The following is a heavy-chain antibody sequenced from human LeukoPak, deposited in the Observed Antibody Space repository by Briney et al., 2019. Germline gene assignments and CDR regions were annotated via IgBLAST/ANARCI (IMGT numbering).Heavy chain of an antibody. J-gene: IGHJ3*02. V-gene: IGHV4-59*01. Sequence: SETLSLTCTVSGGSISSYYWSWIRQPPGKGLEWIGYIYYSGSTNYNPSLKSRVTISVDTSKNQFSVKLSSVTAADTAVYYCARAEYSYGLGRDAFDIWGQGTMVTVSS. CDR3: ARAEYSYGLGRDAFDI. CDR1: GGSISSYY. D-gene: IGHD5-18*01. CDR2: IYYSGST.